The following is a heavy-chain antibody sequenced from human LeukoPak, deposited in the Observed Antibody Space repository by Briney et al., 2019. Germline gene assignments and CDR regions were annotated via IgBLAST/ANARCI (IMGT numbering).Heavy chain of an antibody. J-gene: IGHJ4*02. CDR2: INPNSGGT. CDR3: ARGGLLWFGELLKFDY. CDR1: GYTFTGYY. D-gene: IGHD3-10*01. Sequence: ASVKVSCKASGYTFTGYYMHWVRQAPGQGLEWMGWINPNSGGTNYAQKFQGRVTMTRDTSISTAYMELSRLRSEDTAVYYCARGGLLWFGELLKFDYWGQGTLVTVSS. V-gene: IGHV1-2*02.